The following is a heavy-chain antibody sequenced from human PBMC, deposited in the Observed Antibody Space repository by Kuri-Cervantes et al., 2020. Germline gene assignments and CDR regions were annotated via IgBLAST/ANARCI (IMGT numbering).Heavy chain of an antibody. J-gene: IGHJ5*02. V-gene: IGHV5-51*01. D-gene: IGHD3-22*01. CDR2: IYPGDSDT. CDR3: AREGYDSSGYYAGGWFDP. CDR1: GYSFTSYW. Sequence: GESLKISCKGSGYSFTSYWIGWVRQMPGKGLEWMGIIYPGDSDTRYSPSFQGQVTISADKSISTAYLELSRLRSDDTAVYYCAREGYDSSGYYAGGWFDPWGQGTLVTVSS.